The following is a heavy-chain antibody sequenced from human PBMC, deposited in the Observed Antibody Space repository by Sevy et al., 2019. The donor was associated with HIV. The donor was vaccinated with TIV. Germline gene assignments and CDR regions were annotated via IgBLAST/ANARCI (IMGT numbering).Heavy chain of an antibody. D-gene: IGHD6-13*01. CDR2: ISGSGGST. CDR1: GFTFSSYP. J-gene: IGHJ6*02. V-gene: IGHV3-23*01. CDR3: AKDPVGIAAMDV. Sequence: GGSLRLSCAASGFTFSSYPMSWVRQAPGKGLEWVSAISGSGGSTYYANSVKGRFTISRDNSKNTLYLQMNSLRAEDTAVYYCAKDPVGIAAMDVWGQGTTVTVSS.